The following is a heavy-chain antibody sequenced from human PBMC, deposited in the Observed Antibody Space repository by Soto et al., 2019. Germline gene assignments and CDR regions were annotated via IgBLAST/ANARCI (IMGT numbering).Heavy chain of an antibody. D-gene: IGHD2-15*01. V-gene: IGHV3-23*01. CDR1: GFTFSSYA. J-gene: IGHJ4*02. CDR3: TSEGLVVVDSFDY. Sequence: GGSLRLSCAASGFTFSSYAMSWVRQAPGKGLEWVSAISGSGGSTYYADSVKGRFTISRDNSKNTAYLQMNSLKTEDTAVYYCTSEGLVVVDSFDYWGQGTLVTVSS. CDR2: ISGSGGST.